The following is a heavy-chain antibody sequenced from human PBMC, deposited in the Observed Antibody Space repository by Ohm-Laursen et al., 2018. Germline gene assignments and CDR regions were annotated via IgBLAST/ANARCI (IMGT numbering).Heavy chain of an antibody. Sequence: ASVKVSCKASGYTFTSYDINWVRQATGQGLEWMGWINPNSGGTNYAQKFQGRVTMTRDTSISTAYMELSGLRSDDTAVYYCARAYDSSGYYSYNWFDPWGQGTLVTVSS. CDR3: ARAYDSSGYYSYNWFDP. J-gene: IGHJ5*02. D-gene: IGHD3-22*01. CDR2: INPNSGGT. V-gene: IGHV1-2*02. CDR1: GYTFTSYD.